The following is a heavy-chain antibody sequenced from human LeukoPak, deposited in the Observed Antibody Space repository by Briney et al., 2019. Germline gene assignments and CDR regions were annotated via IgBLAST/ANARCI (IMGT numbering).Heavy chain of an antibody. CDR2: ISGSGGST. Sequence: GGSLRLSCAASGFTFSNYAMSWVRQAPGKGLEWVSAISGSGGSTYYADSVKGRFAISRDNSKNTLYLQMNSLRAEDTAVYYCAKMPCGGDCYYFDYWGQGTLVTVSS. J-gene: IGHJ4*02. V-gene: IGHV3-23*01. CDR1: GFTFSNYA. CDR3: AKMPCGGDCYYFDY. D-gene: IGHD2-21*02.